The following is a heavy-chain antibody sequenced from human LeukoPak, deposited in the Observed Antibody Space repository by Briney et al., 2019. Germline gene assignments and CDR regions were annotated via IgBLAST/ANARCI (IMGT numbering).Heavy chain of an antibody. J-gene: IGHJ4*02. V-gene: IGHV3-30-3*01. CDR2: ISYDGSNK. D-gene: IGHD3-22*01. Sequence: WVRQAPGKGXEXXAVISYDGSNKYYADSVKGRFTISRDNSKNTLYLQMNSPRAEDTAVYYCARALSITMIVVVSYWGQGTLVTVSS. CDR3: ARALSITMIVVVSY.